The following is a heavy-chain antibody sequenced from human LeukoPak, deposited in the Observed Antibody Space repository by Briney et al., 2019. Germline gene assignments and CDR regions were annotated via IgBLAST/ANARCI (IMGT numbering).Heavy chain of an antibody. Sequence: ASVKVSCKVSGYTLTELSMHWVRQAPGKGLEWMGGFDPEDGETIYAQKFQGRVTMTEDTSTDTAYMELSSLRSEDTAVYYCATAQYCSGGGCYSTPNFDYWGQGTLVTVSS. V-gene: IGHV1-24*01. CDR1: GYTLTELS. CDR3: ATAQYCSGGGCYSTPNFDY. CDR2: FDPEDGET. J-gene: IGHJ4*02. D-gene: IGHD2-15*01.